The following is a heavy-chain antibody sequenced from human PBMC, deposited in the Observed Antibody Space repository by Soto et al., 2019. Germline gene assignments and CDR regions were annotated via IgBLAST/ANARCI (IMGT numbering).Heavy chain of an antibody. V-gene: IGHV3-30-3*01. Sequence: QVQLVESGGGVVQPGRSLRLSCAASGFTFSSYAMHWVRQAPGKGLEWVAVISYDGSNKYYADSVKGRFTISRDNSKNTLYRQMNSLRAEDTAVYYCARGATPYYCYGMDVWGQGTTVTVSS. CDR1: GFTFSSYA. CDR2: ISYDGSNK. CDR3: ARGATPYYCYGMDV. J-gene: IGHJ6*02.